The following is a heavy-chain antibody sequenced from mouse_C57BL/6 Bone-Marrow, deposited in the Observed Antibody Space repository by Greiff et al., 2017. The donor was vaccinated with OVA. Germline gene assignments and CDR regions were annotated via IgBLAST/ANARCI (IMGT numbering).Heavy chain of an antibody. J-gene: IGHJ2*01. V-gene: IGHV1-64*01. Sequence: QVQLQQPGAELVKPGASVKLPCKASGYTFTSYWMHWVKQRPGQGLEWIGMIHPNSGSTNYNEKFKSKATLTVDKSSSTAYMQLSSLTSEDSAVYYCAREGDYYGSSNFDYWGQGTTLTVSS. CDR2: IHPNSGST. CDR3: AREGDYYGSSNFDY. D-gene: IGHD1-1*01. CDR1: GYTFTSYW.